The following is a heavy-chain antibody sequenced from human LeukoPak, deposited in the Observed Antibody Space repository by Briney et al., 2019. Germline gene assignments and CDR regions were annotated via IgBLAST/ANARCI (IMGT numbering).Heavy chain of an antibody. CDR1: GGXISSYY. J-gene: IGHJ6*02. V-gene: IGHV4-59*01. CDR3: ARDRTKLAAAYGMDV. CDR2: IYYSGST. Sequence: SETLSLTCTVSGGXISSYYWSWIRQPPGKGLEWIGYIYYSGSTNYNPSLKSRVTISVDASKNQFSLKLSSVTAADTAVYYCARDRTKLAAAYGMDVWGQGTTVTVSS. D-gene: IGHD6-13*01.